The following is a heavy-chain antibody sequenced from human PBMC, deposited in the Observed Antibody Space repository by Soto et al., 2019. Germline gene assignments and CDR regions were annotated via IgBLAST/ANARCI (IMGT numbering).Heavy chain of an antibody. D-gene: IGHD3-10*01. V-gene: IGHV4-34*01. CDR2: INHSGST. CDR3: ARGGDYYGSGSPFGY. Sequence: SETLSLTCAVYGGSFSCYYWSWIRQPPGKGLEWIGEINHSGSTNYNPSLKSRVTISVDTSKNQFSLKLSSVTAADTAVYYCARGGDYYGSGSPFGYWGQGTLVTVSS. J-gene: IGHJ4*02. CDR1: GGSFSCYY.